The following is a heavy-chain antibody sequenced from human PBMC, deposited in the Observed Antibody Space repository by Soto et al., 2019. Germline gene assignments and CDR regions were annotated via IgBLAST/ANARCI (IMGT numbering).Heavy chain of an antibody. V-gene: IGHV4-59*08. CDR3: ARHNYGSGSTYFDY. CDR2: LYYSGST. J-gene: IGHJ4*02. D-gene: IGHD3-10*01. Sequence: SETLSLTCTVSGGSIRSYYWSWIRQPPGKGLEWIGHLYYSGSTNYNPSLKSRVTISLDTSKNQFSLKLNSMTAADTAVYYCARHNYGSGSTYFDYWGQGTLVTVS. CDR1: GGSIRSYY.